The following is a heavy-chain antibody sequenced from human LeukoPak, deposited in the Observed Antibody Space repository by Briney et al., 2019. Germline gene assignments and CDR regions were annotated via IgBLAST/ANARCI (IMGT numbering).Heavy chain of an antibody. CDR2: ISYEGTNK. Sequence: GRSLRLSCAASGFTFEDYGVHWVRQAPGKGLEWVAVISYEGTNKYYADSVKGRFTISRGNSKNTLYLQMNSLRVEDTAVYYCSKGPRSSPLFYYMDVWGNGTTVIVSS. D-gene: IGHD6-6*01. CDR1: GFTFEDYG. J-gene: IGHJ6*03. V-gene: IGHV3-30*18. CDR3: SKGPRSSPLFYYMDV.